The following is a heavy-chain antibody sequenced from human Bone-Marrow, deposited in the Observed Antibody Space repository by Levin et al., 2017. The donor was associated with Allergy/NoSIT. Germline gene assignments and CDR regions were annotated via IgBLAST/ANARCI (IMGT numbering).Heavy chain of an antibody. V-gene: IGHV4-30-4*08. D-gene: IGHD4-17*01. CDR2: IYHSGTT. Sequence: SETLSLTCTVSGASIGSGDFYWTWIRQRPGKGLEWLGYIYHSGTTYYNPSLKSRISISLDASENHFSLGLTSVTAADTAVYYCARNDGDYVNWFFDLWGRGALVIVSS. CDR3: ARNDGDYVNWFFDL. CDR1: GASIGSGDFY. J-gene: IGHJ2*01.